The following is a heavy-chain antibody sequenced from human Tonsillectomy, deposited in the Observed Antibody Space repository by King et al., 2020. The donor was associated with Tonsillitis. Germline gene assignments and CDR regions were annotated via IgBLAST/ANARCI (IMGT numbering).Heavy chain of an antibody. CDR3: ARQVPPLWFGGQYYFDY. CDR2: IYYSGST. Sequence: QLQESGPGLVKPSETLSLTCTVSGGSISSSSYYWGWIRQPPGKGLEWIGSIYYSGSTYYNPSLKSRVTISVDTSKNQFSLKLSSVTAADTAVYYCARQVPPLWFGGQYYFDYWGQGTLVTVSS. CDR1: GGSISSSSYY. J-gene: IGHJ4*02. D-gene: IGHD3-10*01. V-gene: IGHV4-39*07.